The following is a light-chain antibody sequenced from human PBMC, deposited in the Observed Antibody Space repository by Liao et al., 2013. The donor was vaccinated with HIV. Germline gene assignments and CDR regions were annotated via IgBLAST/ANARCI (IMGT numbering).Light chain of an antibody. Sequence: SYVLTQPPSVSVAPGKTARITCGGNNIGSKSVHWYQQKPGQAPVLVIYYDSDRPSGIPERFAGSKSGDTATLTIKGTQPVDEGDYSCQVLDSGTYVFGTGTSVSVL. V-gene: IGLV3-21*01. CDR2: YDS. CDR3: QVLDSGTYV. CDR1: NIGSKS. J-gene: IGLJ1*01.